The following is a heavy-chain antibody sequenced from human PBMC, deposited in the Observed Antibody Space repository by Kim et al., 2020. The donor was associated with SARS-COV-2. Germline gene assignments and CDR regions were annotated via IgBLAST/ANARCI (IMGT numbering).Heavy chain of an antibody. V-gene: IGHV3-11*03. CDR2: VSSSGSYT. D-gene: IGHD3-22*01. CDR3: ARHKTFHFYDSSGYL. Sequence: GGSLRLSCAASGFAFSDYYLSWIRQAPGKGLEWVAYVSSSGSYTNDADAVKGRFTFSRDNAKNSLDLQRDRLSAEDTAVDYCARHKTFHFYDSSGYL. CDR1: GFAFSDYY. J-gene: IGHJ2*01.